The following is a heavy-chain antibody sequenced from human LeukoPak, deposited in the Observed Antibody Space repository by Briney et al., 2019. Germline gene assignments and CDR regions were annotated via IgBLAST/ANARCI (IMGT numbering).Heavy chain of an antibody. CDR2: IKSDGSEK. CDR1: GFTFGDYA. Sequence: GGSLRLSCTASGFTFGDYALSWVRQAPGRGLEWVAYIKSDGSEKYYVDSVKGRFTISRDNAEKSLYLQMNSLRVEDTAVYYCASIWNDGSDGPSRFRNFDYWGQGTLVTVSS. D-gene: IGHD1-1*01. V-gene: IGHV3-7*01. CDR3: ASIWNDGSDGPSRFRNFDY. J-gene: IGHJ4*02.